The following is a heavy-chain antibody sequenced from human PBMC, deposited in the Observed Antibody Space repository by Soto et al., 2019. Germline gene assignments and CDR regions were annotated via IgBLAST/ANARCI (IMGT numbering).Heavy chain of an antibody. D-gene: IGHD6-13*01. CDR2: IIPIFGTA. Sequence: SVKVSCKASRGTFSSYAIGWVRQAQGQGLEWMGGIIPIFGTANYAQKFQGRVTITADESTSTAYMELSSLRVEDTAVYYCVKAKEKQLVRFPFDYRGQGTLVTVSS. CDR3: VKAKEKQLVRFPFDY. CDR1: RGTFSSYA. V-gene: IGHV1-69*13. J-gene: IGHJ4*02.